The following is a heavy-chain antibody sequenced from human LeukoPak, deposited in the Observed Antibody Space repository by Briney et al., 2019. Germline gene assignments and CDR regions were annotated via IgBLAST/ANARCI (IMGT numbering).Heavy chain of an antibody. Sequence: ASVKVSCKASGYTFTSYDINWVRQATGQGLEWMGWMNPNSGNTGYAQKFQGRVTMTRNTSISTAYMELRSLRSDDTAVYYCARVPLGDSSTYYYPKPDWFDPWGQGTLVIVSS. CDR1: GYTFTSYD. D-gene: IGHD3-22*01. V-gene: IGHV1-8*02. CDR3: ARVPLGDSSTYYYPKPDWFDP. J-gene: IGHJ5*02. CDR2: MNPNSGNT.